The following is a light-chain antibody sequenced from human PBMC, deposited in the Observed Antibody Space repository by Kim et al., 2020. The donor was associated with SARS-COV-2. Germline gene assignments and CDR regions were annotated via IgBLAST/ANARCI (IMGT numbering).Light chain of an antibody. Sequence: LGQTVRITCQGDSRRSYYASWYQQKPGQAPVLVIYGKNNRPSGIPDRFSGSSSGNTASLTITGAQAEDEADYYCNSRDSSGNHLMFGGGTQLTVL. CDR2: GKN. CDR1: SRRSYY. CDR3: NSRDSSGNHLM. V-gene: IGLV3-19*01. J-gene: IGLJ3*02.